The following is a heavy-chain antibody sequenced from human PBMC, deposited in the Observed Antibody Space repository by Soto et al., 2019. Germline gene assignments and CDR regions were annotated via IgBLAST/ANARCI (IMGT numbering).Heavy chain of an antibody. V-gene: IGHV3-66*01. CDR2: IYSGGST. CDR3: ARESVAGQTGRWFDP. CDR1: GFTVSANY. D-gene: IGHD6-19*01. J-gene: IGHJ5*02. Sequence: GGSLRLSCAASGFTVSANYMNCVRQAPGKGLEWVSVIYSGGSTYYADSVKDRFTISRDNSKNTLYLQMNTLRAEDTAVYYCARESVAGQTGRWFDPWGQGTLVTVSS.